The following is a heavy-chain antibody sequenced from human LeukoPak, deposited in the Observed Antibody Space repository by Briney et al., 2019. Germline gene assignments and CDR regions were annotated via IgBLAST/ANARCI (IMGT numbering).Heavy chain of an antibody. Sequence: PGGSLRLSCAASGFTYSSYSMNWVRQAPGKGLEWVSSISSTSIYINYADSVKGRFTISRDNAKNSLYLQMSSLRAEDTAVYYCARGRGGSWYSHWGQGTLVTVSS. CDR2: ISSTSIYI. J-gene: IGHJ4*02. V-gene: IGHV3-21*01. CDR1: GFTYSSYS. D-gene: IGHD2-15*01. CDR3: ARGRGGSWYSH.